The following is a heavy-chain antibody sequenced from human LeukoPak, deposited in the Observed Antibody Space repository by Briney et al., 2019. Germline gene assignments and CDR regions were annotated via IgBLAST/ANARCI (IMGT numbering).Heavy chain of an antibody. J-gene: IGHJ1*01. Sequence: GGSLRLSCAASGFTFSSYSMNWVRQAPGKGLEWVSSISSSSSYIYYADSVRGRLTISRDNAKNSLYLQMSSLRAEDTAVYYCARDPFSAGAEYFQYWGQGTLVTVSS. CDR2: ISSSSSYI. D-gene: IGHD6-25*01. V-gene: IGHV3-21*01. CDR1: GFTFSSYS. CDR3: ARDPFSAGAEYFQY.